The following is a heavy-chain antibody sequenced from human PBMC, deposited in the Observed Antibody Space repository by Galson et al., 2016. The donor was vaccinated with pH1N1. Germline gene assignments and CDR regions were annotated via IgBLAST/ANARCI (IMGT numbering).Heavy chain of an antibody. V-gene: IGHV1-69*05. D-gene: IGHD3/OR15-3a*01. Sequence: SVKVSCKVSGVTFSSSSISWVRQAPGQGLEWMGGVIAIFRTTSFAQRFKDRVTITTDESTTTAFMELNSLKSDDTAIYYCARQRTGYHVGMDAFDVWGQGTRVTVSS. J-gene: IGHJ3*01. CDR1: GVTFSSSS. CDR3: ARQRTGYHVGMDAFDV. CDR2: VIAIFRTT.